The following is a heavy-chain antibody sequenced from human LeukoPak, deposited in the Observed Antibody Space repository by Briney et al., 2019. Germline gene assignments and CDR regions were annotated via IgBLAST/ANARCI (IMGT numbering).Heavy chain of an antibody. V-gene: IGHV3-74*01. CDR3: ARLSYGPEWSIAARPYDY. CDR1: GFTFSSYW. D-gene: IGHD6-6*01. Sequence: GGSLRLSCAASGFTFSSYWMHWVRQAPGKGLVWVAHIYGNGSSTDYADSVKGRFTISRDTAKHTLYLQMNSLRAEDAAVYYSARLSYGPEWSIAARPYDYWGQGTLVTVSS. CDR2: IYGNGSST. J-gene: IGHJ4*02.